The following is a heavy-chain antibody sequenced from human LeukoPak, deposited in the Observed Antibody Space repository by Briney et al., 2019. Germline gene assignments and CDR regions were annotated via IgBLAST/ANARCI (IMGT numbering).Heavy chain of an antibody. D-gene: IGHD2-21*01. CDR3: ARGRAIDV. V-gene: IGHV3-7*01. Sequence: GGSLRLSCVASGFTFTNNWMTWVRQAPGKGLEWVANIKQDESEIYYVDSVKGRFTISRDNARNLVYLQMNSLRVGDTAVYYCARGRAIDVWGQGTQVTVAA. CDR1: GFTFTNNW. J-gene: IGHJ4*02. CDR2: IKQDESEI.